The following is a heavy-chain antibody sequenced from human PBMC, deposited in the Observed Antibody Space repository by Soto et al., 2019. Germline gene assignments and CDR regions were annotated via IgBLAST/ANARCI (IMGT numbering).Heavy chain of an antibody. CDR1: GFTFSSYG. D-gene: IGHD3-9*01. CDR2: ISYDGSNK. CDR3: AKEGSYDIPYYYYYGMDV. Sequence: QVQLVESGGGVVQPGRSLRLSCAASGFTFSSYGMHWVRQAPGKGLEWVAVISYDGSNKYYADSVKGRFTISRDNSKNTLYLQMNSLRAEDTAVYYCAKEGSYDIPYYYYYGMDVWGQGTTVTVSS. J-gene: IGHJ6*02. V-gene: IGHV3-30*18.